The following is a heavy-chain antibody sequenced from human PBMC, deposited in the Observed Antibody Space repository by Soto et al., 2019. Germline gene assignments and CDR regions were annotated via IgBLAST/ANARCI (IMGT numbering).Heavy chain of an antibody. Sequence: QLQLQESGPGLVKPSEILSLTCTVSGGSVSSSSYYWGCIRQPPGKGLEWIAIIYYSGSSYYNPSLKSRATISVDTSKNKFSLELSTVTAADTAVYYCASHIQMAGPSDWSLDLWGRGTLVTVSS. CDR2: IYYSGSS. CDR1: GGSVSSSSYY. D-gene: IGHD3-9*01. V-gene: IGHV4-39*01. CDR3: ASHIQMAGPSDWSLDL. J-gene: IGHJ2*01.